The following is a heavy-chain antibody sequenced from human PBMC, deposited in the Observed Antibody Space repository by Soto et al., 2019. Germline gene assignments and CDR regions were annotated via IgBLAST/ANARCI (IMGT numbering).Heavy chain of an antibody. CDR2: ISPSNGQT. V-gene: IGHV1-18*01. J-gene: IGHJ4*02. Sequence: QVQLVQSGTEVKKPGASVKVSCKASCYTFSNFGLSWVRQAPGQGLEWMGWISPSNGQTIYAQNFHGRVTMTTDTSTATAHMELRSLISDDTAVYYCARVIMIFGVANLGSYFDYWGQGTRVTVSA. D-gene: IGHD3-3*01. CDR1: CYTFSNFG. CDR3: ARVIMIFGVANLGSYFDY.